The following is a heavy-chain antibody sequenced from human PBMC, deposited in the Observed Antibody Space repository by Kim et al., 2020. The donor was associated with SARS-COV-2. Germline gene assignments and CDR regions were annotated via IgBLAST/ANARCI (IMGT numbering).Heavy chain of an antibody. Sequence: GGSLRLSCAASGFTFSRYWMSWVRQAPGKGLEWVSNIKEDGSEKYYVDSVKGRFTISRDNAKNSLYLQMNSLRVEDTAVYYCARNENWGQGTLVTVSS. CDR2: IKEDGSEK. J-gene: IGHJ4*02. V-gene: IGHV3-7*01. CDR3: ARNEN. CDR1: GFTFSRYW.